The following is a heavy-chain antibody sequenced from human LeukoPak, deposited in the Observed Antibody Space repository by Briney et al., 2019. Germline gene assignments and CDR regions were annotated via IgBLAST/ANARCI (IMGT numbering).Heavy chain of an antibody. V-gene: IGHV3-23*01. CDR1: GFTFSNYD. CDR2: ITSSGGST. CDR3: ARQLGYCSDGSCYFDY. Sequence: YPGGSLRLSCAASGFTFSNYDMSWVRPAPGRGLEWLSAITSSGGSTYYADPVKRRFTISRDNSKNTLHLQMNSLRTEDTAVYHCARQLGYCSDGSCYFDYWGQGTLVTVSS. J-gene: IGHJ4*02. D-gene: IGHD2-15*01.